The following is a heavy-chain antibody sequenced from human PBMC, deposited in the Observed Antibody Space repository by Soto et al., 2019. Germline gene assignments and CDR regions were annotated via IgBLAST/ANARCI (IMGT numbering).Heavy chain of an antibody. CDR2: IIPILGIA. V-gene: IGHV1-69*08. CDR1: GGTFSSYT. Sequence: QVQLVQSGAEVKKPGSSVKVSCKASGGTFSSYTISWVRQAPGQGLEWMGRIIPILGIANYAQKSQGRVKLTAYKSTSTAYMELSSLRSEDTAVYYCARDGITFGGVIADDAFDIWGQGTMVTVSS. J-gene: IGHJ3*02. CDR3: ARDGITFGGVIADDAFDI. D-gene: IGHD3-16*02.